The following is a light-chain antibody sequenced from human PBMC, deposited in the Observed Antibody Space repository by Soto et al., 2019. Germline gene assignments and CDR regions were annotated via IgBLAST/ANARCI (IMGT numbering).Light chain of an antibody. CDR2: DAS. J-gene: IGKJ4*01. Sequence: EIVLTQSPATLSLSPGERATLSCRASQSVSSYLAWYQQKPGQAPRLLIYDASNRATGIPPRFSGSGSGTDFTLTTISLEPEDFAVYYCQQGSNWPPGLSFGGGTKVDIK. CDR3: QQGSNWPPGLS. CDR1: QSVSSY. V-gene: IGKV3-11*01.